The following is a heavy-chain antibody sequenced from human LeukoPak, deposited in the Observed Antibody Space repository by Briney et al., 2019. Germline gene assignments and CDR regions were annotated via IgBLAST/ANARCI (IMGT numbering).Heavy chain of an antibody. CDR3: AREKTYYYDSSAPSCAFDI. D-gene: IGHD3-22*01. CDR2: ISSSSSYI. Sequence: GGSLRLSCAASGFTFSSYSMNWVRQAPGKGLEWVSSISSSSSYIYYADSVKGRFTISRDNAKNSLYLQMNSLRAEDTAVYYCAREKTYYYDSSAPSCAFDIWGQGTMVTVSS. CDR1: GFTFSSYS. V-gene: IGHV3-21*01. J-gene: IGHJ3*02.